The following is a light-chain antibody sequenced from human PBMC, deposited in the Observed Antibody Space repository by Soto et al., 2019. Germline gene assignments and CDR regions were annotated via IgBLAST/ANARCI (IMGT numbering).Light chain of an antibody. CDR2: KSS. Sequence: DIQMTQSPSTLSGSVGDRVTITCRASASISSWLAWYQQQPGKAPKLLIYKSSILENGVPSRFSGGGSGTEFTLTISSLQPDDFATYYCQQYKNYPWTFGQGTKVDIK. CDR3: QQYKNYPWT. V-gene: IGKV1-5*03. J-gene: IGKJ1*01. CDR1: ASISSW.